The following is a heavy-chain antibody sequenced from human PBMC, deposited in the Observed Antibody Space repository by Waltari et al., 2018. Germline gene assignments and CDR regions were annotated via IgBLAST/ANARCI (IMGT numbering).Heavy chain of an antibody. J-gene: IGHJ4*02. CDR1: GFTFNSVS. CDR3: VKGGYIISDY. CDR2: IASGSEYI. D-gene: IGHD3-22*01. V-gene: IGHV3-21*02. Sequence: EVQLVESGGGLVKPGGSLTLSCEASGFTFNSVSMTWVRQAPGKGLEWLSTIASGSEYIFYAVAVRGRFTISRDNARSTVNLRMNSLRTEDTAVYYCVKGGYIISDYWGQGIQVIVSS.